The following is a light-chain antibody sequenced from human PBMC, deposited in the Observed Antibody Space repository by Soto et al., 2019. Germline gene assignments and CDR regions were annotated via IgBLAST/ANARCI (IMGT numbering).Light chain of an antibody. J-gene: IGKJ2*01. CDR2: GAF. Sequence: EIVLTQSPGTLSLSPGERATLSCRASQSISNTFLAWYQQKPGQAPRLLIYGAFSRATGTPDRFSGSGSGTDFTLSISRLEPEDFAVYYCQQYGASPIYTFGQGTKLEIK. CDR1: QSISNTF. V-gene: IGKV3-20*01. CDR3: QQYGASPIYT.